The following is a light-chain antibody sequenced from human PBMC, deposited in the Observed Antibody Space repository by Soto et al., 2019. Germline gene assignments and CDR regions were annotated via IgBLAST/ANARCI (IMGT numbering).Light chain of an antibody. CDR3: QQYNKWPLT. Sequence: EIVMTQSPATLSVSPGERATLSCRASQRASSNLAWYQQKPGQAPWLIIYAASTRATGIPARFSGSGSGTEFTLTISSLQSEEFSVYYGQQYNKWPLTFGGGTKVEI. V-gene: IGKV3-15*01. J-gene: IGKJ4*01. CDR1: QRASSN. CDR2: AAS.